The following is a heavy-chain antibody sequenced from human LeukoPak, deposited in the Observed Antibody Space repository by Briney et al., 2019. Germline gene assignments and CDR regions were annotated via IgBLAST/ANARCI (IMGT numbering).Heavy chain of an antibody. D-gene: IGHD3-16*01. CDR1: GGSLSSGDYY. Sequence: SQTLSLTCIVSGGSLSSGDYYWSWIRQPPGKGLEWIGYIYYSGSTYYNSSLKSRVVISLDTSKNQFSLKLTSVTAADTAVYYCARESLGGHYFDYWGQGILVTVSS. CDR3: ARESLGGHYFDY. CDR2: IYYSGST. J-gene: IGHJ4*02. V-gene: IGHV4-30-4*08.